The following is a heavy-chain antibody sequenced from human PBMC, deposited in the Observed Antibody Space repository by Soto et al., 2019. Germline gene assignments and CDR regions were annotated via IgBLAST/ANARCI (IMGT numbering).Heavy chain of an antibody. CDR1: GDSISNSRFY. Sequence: PSGTLSLTCGVSGDSISNSRFYWAWIRQPPGEGLEWIGSIYHTGNAYYNPSLKSRVTISVDTSKNQFSLKVTSVTAADTALYYCARDYFDSSDYTTNWFDPWGQGTLVTVSS. J-gene: IGHJ5*02. V-gene: IGHV4-39*01. D-gene: IGHD3-22*01. CDR2: IYHTGNA. CDR3: ARDYFDSSDYTTNWFDP.